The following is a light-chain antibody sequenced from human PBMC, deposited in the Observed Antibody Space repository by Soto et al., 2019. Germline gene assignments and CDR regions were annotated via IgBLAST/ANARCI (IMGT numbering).Light chain of an antibody. V-gene: IGKV3-15*01. CDR3: QQHNNWPPIT. CDR2: GSS. J-gene: IGKJ5*01. CDR1: LNINSY. Sequence: VFMQSPATLFLSPGERAPLSCRDSLNINSYLACYQQTPVQAPSLVXYGSSIRATGIPARFSGSGSWTEFTLTISSLQSEDFAIYDCQQHNNWPPITFGQGTRLDIK.